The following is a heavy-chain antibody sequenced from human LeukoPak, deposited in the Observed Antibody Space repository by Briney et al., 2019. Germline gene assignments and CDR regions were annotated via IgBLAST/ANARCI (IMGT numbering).Heavy chain of an antibody. J-gene: IGHJ5*02. CDR1: GYTFTSYD. Sequence: ASVKVSCKASGYTFTSYDINWVRQATGQGLEWMGWMNPNSGNTGYAQKFQGRVTMTRNTSRSTAYMELSSLRSEDTAVYYCARGSIAANWFDPWGQGTLVTVSS. D-gene: IGHD6-6*01. CDR3: ARGSIAANWFDP. CDR2: MNPNSGNT. V-gene: IGHV1-8*01.